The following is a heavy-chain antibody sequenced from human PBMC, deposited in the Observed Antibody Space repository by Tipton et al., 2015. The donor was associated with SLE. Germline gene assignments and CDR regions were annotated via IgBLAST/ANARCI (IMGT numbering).Heavy chain of an antibody. CDR1: GFTFDDYS. CDR3: VKGDYGDTRFDY. D-gene: IGHD4-17*01. V-gene: IGHV3-43*01. Sequence: QLVQSGGGLVQPGRSLRLSCAASGFTFDDYSMHWVRQAPGKGLEWVSVISWDGGTTYYGDSVKGRFTISRDNSKNSLYLRINSLRTEDTALYYCVKGDYGDTRFDYWGKGTLVTVSS. J-gene: IGHJ4*02. CDR2: ISWDGGTT.